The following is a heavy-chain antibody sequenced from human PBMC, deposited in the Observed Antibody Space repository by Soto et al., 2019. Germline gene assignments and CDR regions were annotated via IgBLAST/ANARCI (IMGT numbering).Heavy chain of an antibody. D-gene: IGHD6-19*01. CDR1: GGTFSSYT. CDR3: ARRSGWYFYDY. Sequence: QVQLVQSGAEVKKPGSSVKVSCKASGGTFSSYTISWVRQAPGQGLEWMGRIIPILGIANYAQKFQGRVTITADKSTSTAYMELSSLRPEDTAVYYCARRSGWYFYDYWGQGTLVTVSS. CDR2: IIPILGIA. V-gene: IGHV1-69*02. J-gene: IGHJ4*02.